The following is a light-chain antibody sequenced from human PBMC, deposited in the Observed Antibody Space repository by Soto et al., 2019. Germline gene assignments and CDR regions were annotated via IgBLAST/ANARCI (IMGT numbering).Light chain of an antibody. CDR3: AVWDDSLNGVV. Sequence: QSVLTQPPSASGTPGQRVTISCSGSSSNIGSKTVNWYQQLPGTAPKLLIYSNNQRPSGVPDRFSGSKSGTSASLAISGLKSEDEADYYCAVWDDSLNGVVFGGGTKLTVL. CDR2: SNN. CDR1: SSNIGSKT. J-gene: IGLJ3*02. V-gene: IGLV1-44*01.